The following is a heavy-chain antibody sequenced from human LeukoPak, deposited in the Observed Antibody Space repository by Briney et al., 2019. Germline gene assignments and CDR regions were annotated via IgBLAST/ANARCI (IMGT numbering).Heavy chain of an antibody. Sequence: GASVKVSCKASGYTFTSYGISWVRQAPGQGLEWMGWINPNSGGTNYAQKFQGRVTMTRDTSISTAYMELSRLRSDDTAVYYCARGASYCSGGSCYDYWGQGTLVTVSS. CDR1: GYTFTSYG. V-gene: IGHV1-2*02. CDR2: INPNSGGT. CDR3: ARGASYCSGGSCYDY. J-gene: IGHJ4*02. D-gene: IGHD2-15*01.